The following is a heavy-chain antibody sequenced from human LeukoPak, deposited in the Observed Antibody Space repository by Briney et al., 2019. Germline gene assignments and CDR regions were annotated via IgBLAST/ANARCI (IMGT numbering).Heavy chain of an antibody. D-gene: IGHD3-22*01. J-gene: IGHJ1*01. V-gene: IGHV4-59*01. CDR1: GGSINNYY. CDR2: IYYSGST. CDR3: VRDHYYDSSGYTFRH. Sequence: SETLSLTCTVSGGSINNYYWSWIRQPPGKGLEWIGYIYYSGSTSYNPSLKSRVTISVDTSKNQFSLKLSSVTAADTAVYYRVRDHYYDSSGYTFRHWGQGTLVTVSS.